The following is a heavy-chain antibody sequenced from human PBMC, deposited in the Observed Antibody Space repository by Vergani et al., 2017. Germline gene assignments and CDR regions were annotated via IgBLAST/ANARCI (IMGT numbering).Heavy chain of an antibody. D-gene: IGHD7-27*01. CDR1: GFTFSNFW. V-gene: IGHV3-7*03. CDR2: INPDVSEK. CDR3: ARAGNWGGDY. J-gene: IGHJ4*02. Sequence: EVQLVESGGGLVQPGGSLRLSCAVSGFTFSNFWMSWVRQAPGKGLEWVANINPDVSEKYYVDFVKGRFTISRDNAKNSLYLQMNTLRADDTAVYYCARAGNWGGDYWGQGTLVTVSS.